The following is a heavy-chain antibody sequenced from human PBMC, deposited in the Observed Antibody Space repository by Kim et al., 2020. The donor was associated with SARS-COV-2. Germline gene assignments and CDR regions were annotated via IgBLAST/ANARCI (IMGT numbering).Heavy chain of an antibody. V-gene: IGHV1-69*13. CDR3: ASPPLVGYDSSGYFDY. J-gene: IGHJ4*02. CDR1: GGTFSSYA. D-gene: IGHD3-22*01. Sequence: SVKVSCKASGGTFSSYAISWVRQAPGQGLEWMGGIIPIFGTANYAQKFQGRVTITADESTSTAYMELSSLRSEDTAVYYCASPPLVGYDSSGYFDYWGQGTLVTVSS. CDR2: IIPIFGTA.